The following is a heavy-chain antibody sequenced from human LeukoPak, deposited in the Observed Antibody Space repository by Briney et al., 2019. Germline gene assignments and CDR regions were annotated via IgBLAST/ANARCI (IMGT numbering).Heavy chain of an antibody. Sequence: PGGSLRLSCAASGFIFSSYGMHWVRQAPGKGLVWVSRINSDGGSTSYADSVKGRFTISRDNAKNTLYLQMNSLRAEDTAVYYCVRVPRIAVDYWGQGTLVTVSS. J-gene: IGHJ4*02. CDR3: VRVPRIAVDY. CDR2: INSDGGST. V-gene: IGHV3-74*01. CDR1: GFIFSSYG. D-gene: IGHD6-13*01.